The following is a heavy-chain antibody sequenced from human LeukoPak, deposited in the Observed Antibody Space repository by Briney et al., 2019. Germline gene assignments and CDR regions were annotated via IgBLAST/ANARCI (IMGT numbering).Heavy chain of an antibody. Sequence: PGGSLRLSCAASGFTFSNAWMNWVRQAPGKGLEWVGRIKSKTDGGTTDYAAPMKGRFTISRDDSKNTLYLQMNSLKTEDTAVYYCTTDFWSGYYQPDYWGQGTLVTVSS. CDR2: IKSKTDGGTT. V-gene: IGHV3-15*07. D-gene: IGHD3-3*01. CDR1: GFTFSNAW. J-gene: IGHJ4*02. CDR3: TTDFWSGYYQPDY.